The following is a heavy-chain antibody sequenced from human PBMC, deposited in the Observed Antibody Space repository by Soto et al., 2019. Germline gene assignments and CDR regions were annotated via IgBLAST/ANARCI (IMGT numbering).Heavy chain of an antibody. Sequence: GASVKVSCKASGYIFTNYDINWVRQATGQGLEYLGWINPNSGNTGYVQKFKGKVTMTRNTSINTAYMELNSLRSEDTAVYYCARGIKYGDYSRWLAPWGKGTLVPVSP. D-gene: IGHD4-17*01. CDR3: ARGIKYGDYSRWLAP. CDR2: INPNSGNT. CDR1: GYIFTNYD. V-gene: IGHV1-8*01. J-gene: IGHJ5*02.